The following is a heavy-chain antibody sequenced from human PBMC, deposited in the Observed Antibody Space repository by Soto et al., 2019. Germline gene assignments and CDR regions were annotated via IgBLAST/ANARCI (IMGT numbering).Heavy chain of an antibody. V-gene: IGHV3-30-3*01. CDR1: GFSFSSYS. CDR2: VSFDGSNK. Sequence: QVQLVESGGGVVQPGRSLRLSCAASGFSFSSYSMHWVRQAPGKGLEWVAVVSFDGSNKYYANSVKDRFTVSRDNSKNTMYVQMNSLKPEDTAVYYCGRGRRFGNGYNLGFDYWGQGTLVTVSS. CDR3: GRGRRFGNGYNLGFDY. J-gene: IGHJ4*02. D-gene: IGHD1-1*01.